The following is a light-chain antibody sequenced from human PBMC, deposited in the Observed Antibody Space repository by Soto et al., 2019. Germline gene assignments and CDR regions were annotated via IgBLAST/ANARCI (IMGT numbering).Light chain of an antibody. V-gene: IGKV3-20*01. CDR2: CAS. Sequence: EIVLTQSPGTLSLSPGERATLSCRASQSITSIYLAWFQQKPGQPARVLIHCASSRANGSTDRFFGSRWGRDFTLTISSREPADFVVDYCRQHGTTPRTFGQGTKVDIK. J-gene: IGKJ1*01. CDR3: RQHGTTPRT. CDR1: QSITSIY.